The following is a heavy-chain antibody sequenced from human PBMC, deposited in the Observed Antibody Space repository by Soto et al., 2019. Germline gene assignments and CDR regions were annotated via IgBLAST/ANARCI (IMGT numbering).Heavy chain of an antibody. D-gene: IGHD3-9*01. CDR2: ISYTGTT. CDR1: GASVNNATSS. Sequence: SESLSLTCTVSGASVNNATSSWGWFRQPPGKGLEWIGTISYTGTTYYNPSLKSRVTISVDTSKNQFSLNLSSVTAADSAVYYCARLADMTGYINFDYWGPGTLVT. CDR3: ARLADMTGYINFDY. J-gene: IGHJ4*02. V-gene: IGHV4-39*01.